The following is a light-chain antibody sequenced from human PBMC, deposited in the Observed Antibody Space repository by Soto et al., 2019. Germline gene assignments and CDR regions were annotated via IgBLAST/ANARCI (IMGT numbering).Light chain of an antibody. CDR3: TSSTSGSLYV. Sequence: QSALTQAASVSGSPGQSITISCTGTSSDVGGYNYASWYQQFPGKVPKLLIYNVSNRPSGVSNRFSGSKSGNTASLTISGLQAEDEADYFCTSSTSGSLYVFGTGTKVTVL. V-gene: IGLV2-14*01. CDR1: SSDVGGYNY. CDR2: NVS. J-gene: IGLJ1*01.